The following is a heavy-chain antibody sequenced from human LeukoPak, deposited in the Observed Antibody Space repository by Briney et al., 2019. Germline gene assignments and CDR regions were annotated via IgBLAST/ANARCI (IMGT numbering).Heavy chain of an antibody. CDR1: GFTFGSSW. V-gene: IGHV3-74*01. D-gene: IGHD6-19*01. J-gene: IGHJ4*02. Sequence: PGGSLRLSCAASGFTFGSSWMQWVRQAPGKGLVWVSRINTDGSTTSNADYADSVKGRFTISRDNAKNTLYLQMNSLRGEDTAVYYCARYTVIGWYVKYFDYWGQGTLVTVSS. CDR2: INTDGSTT. CDR3: ARYTVIGWYVKYFDY.